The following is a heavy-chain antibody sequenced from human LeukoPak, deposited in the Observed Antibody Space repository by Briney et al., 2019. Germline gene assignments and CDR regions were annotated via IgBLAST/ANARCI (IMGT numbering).Heavy chain of an antibody. Sequence: SETLSLTCAVYGGSFSGYYWSWIRQPPGKGLEWIGEINHSGSTNYNPSLKSRVTISVNTSKNQSSLKLSSVTAADTAVYYCARQFFKSLDPWGQGTLVTVSS. V-gene: IGHV4-34*01. J-gene: IGHJ5*02. CDR1: GGSFSGYY. D-gene: IGHD3-3*01. CDR2: INHSGST. CDR3: ARQFFKSLDP.